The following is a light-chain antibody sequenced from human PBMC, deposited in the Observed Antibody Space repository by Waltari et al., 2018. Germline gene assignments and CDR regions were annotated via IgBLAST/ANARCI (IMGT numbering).Light chain of an antibody. V-gene: IGKV3-15*01. CDR2: GAS. CDR3: QQYNNWPPEYT. J-gene: IGKJ2*01. Sequence: EIVMTQSPATLSVSPGERATLPCRASQSVSSNLAWYQQKPGQAPRLLIYGASTRATGIAARFSGSGSGTEFTLTISSMQSEDFAVYYCQQYNNWPPEYTFGQGTKLEIK. CDR1: QSVSSN.